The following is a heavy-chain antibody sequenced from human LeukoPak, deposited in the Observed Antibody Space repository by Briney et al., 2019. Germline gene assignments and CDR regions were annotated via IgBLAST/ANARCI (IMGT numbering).Heavy chain of an antibody. Sequence: GGSLRLSCAASGLTVNNNYMNWVRQAPGKGLEWVSALYIGGNTYYADSVRGRFTISRDNSKNTLYLQMNCLRAEDTAIYYCMTAAGYNFGQYWGQGTLVTVSS. J-gene: IGHJ4*02. CDR2: LYIGGNT. D-gene: IGHD5-18*01. CDR1: GLTVNNNY. V-gene: IGHV3-53*01. CDR3: MTAAGYNFGQY.